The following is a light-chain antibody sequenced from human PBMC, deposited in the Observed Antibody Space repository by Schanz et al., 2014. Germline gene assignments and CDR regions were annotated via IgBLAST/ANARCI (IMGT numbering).Light chain of an antibody. J-gene: IGLJ1*01. CDR1: SSDVGTYNY. V-gene: IGLV2-14*03. CDR2: DVS. CDR3: SSYTPSSTTLYV. Sequence: QSALTQPASVSGSPGQSITISCTGTSSDVGTYNYVSWYQHHPGKAPKLMIYDVSHRPSGVSNRFSGSKSGNTASLTISGLQAEDEADYYCSSYTPSSTTLYVFGTGTKLTVL.